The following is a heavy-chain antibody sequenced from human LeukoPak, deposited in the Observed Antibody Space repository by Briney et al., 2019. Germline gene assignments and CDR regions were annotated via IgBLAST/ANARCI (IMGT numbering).Heavy chain of an antibody. CDR2: IYLTGST. CDR3: AKLKTGSSADPFDY. CDR1: GYSISSGYY. Sequence: SETLSLTCAVSGYSISSGYYWGWIRQPPGKGLEWIGSIYLTGSTSHNPSLKSRVTISMDTSKNQFSLKLSSVTAADTAVYYCAKLKTGSSADPFDYWGQGTLVNVSS. V-gene: IGHV4-38-2*01. D-gene: IGHD1-26*01. J-gene: IGHJ4*02.